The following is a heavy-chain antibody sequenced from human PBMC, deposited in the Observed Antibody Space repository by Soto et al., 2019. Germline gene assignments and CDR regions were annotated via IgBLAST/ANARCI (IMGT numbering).Heavy chain of an antibody. Sequence: PGESLKISCKGSGYSFTSYWIGWVRQMPGKGLEWMGIIYPGDSDTRYSPSFQGQVTISADKSISTAYLQWSSLKASDTAMYYCARHVNGDYYYYYYMDVWGKGTTVTVSS. J-gene: IGHJ6*03. D-gene: IGHD2-8*01. CDR2: IYPGDSDT. CDR1: GYSFTSYW. CDR3: ARHVNGDYYYYYYMDV. V-gene: IGHV5-51*01.